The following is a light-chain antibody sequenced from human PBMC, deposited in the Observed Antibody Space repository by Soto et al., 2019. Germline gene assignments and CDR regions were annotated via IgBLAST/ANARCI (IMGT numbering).Light chain of an antibody. CDR2: GAS. Sequence: ERVMTHSPATLSVSPRERATLSCRASQSVGSSLAWYQQKPGQAPRLLIYGASSRATGVPARFSGSASGTEFTLTINSLQSEDFAVYYCQQYNNWLGNFGQGTRLEIK. CDR1: QSVGSS. CDR3: QQYNNWLGN. J-gene: IGKJ5*01. V-gene: IGKV3-15*01.